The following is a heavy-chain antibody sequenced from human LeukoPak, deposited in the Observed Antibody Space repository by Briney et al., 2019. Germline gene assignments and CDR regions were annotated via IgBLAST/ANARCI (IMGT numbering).Heavy chain of an antibody. V-gene: IGHV3-23*01. D-gene: IGHD4-11*01. Sequence: PGGSLRLSCAASAFTFSGYAMSWVRQAPGKGLEWVSAISGRGDSTYYADSVRGRFTISRDNSKNTLYLQMNSLRVEDTAVYYCAKAPYSNYEVYFDYWGQGTLVTVSS. CDR1: AFTFSGYA. J-gene: IGHJ4*02. CDR2: ISGRGDST. CDR3: AKAPYSNYEVYFDY.